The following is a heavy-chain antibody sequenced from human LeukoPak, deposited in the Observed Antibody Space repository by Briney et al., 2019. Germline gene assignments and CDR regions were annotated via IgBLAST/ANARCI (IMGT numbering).Heavy chain of an antibody. CDR2: IYYSGST. CDR3: ASYYYDSSGYLFDAFDI. D-gene: IGHD3-22*01. Sequence: SETLSLTCTVSGGSISSSSYYWSWIRQHPGKGLEWIGYIYYSGSTYYNPSLKSRVTISVDTSKNQFSLKLSSVTAADTAVYYCASYYYDSSGYLFDAFDIWGQGTMVTVSS. V-gene: IGHV4-31*03. CDR1: GGSISSSSYY. J-gene: IGHJ3*02.